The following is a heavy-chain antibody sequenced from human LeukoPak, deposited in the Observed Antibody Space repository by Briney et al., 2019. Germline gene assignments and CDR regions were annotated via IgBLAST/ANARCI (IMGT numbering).Heavy chain of an antibody. V-gene: IGHV1-69*04. CDR1: RDTFSKYA. CDR2: IIPILNIT. Sequence: SVKVSCKASRDTFSKYAISWVRQAPGQGLEWMGRIIPILNITHYAQKFQGRVTIAADKSTSTAYMELSSLRSEDTAMYYCARDDNRPREIDYWGQGTLFTVSS. J-gene: IGHJ4*02. D-gene: IGHD3-22*01. CDR3: ARDDNRPREIDY.